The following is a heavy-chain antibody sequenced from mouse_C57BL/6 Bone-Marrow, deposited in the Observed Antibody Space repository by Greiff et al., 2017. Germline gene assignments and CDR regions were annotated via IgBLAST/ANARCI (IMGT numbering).Heavy chain of an antibody. CDR3: ARHEECLWYPFAY. Sequence: VQLQQPGAELVKPGASVKLSCKASGYTFTEYTIHWVKQRSGQGLEWIGWFYPGSGSTKYNEKFKDKATLTADKSSSTAYMELSSLTSEDSAVFFCARHEECLWYPFAYWGQGTLVTVSA. CDR1: GYTFTEYT. D-gene: IGHD2-1*01. V-gene: IGHV1-62-2*01. CDR2: FYPGSGST. J-gene: IGHJ3*01.